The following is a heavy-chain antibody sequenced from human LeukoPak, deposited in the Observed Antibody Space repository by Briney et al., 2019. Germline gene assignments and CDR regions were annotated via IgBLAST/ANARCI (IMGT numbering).Heavy chain of an antibody. Sequence: PGRSLRLSCAASGFTFDDYAMHWVRQAPGKGLEWVSGISWNSGSIGCADSAKGRFTISRDNAKNSLYLQMNSLRAEDTALYYCAKDINYETSQGMDVWGQGTTVTVSS. D-gene: IGHD3-16*01. CDR3: AKDINYETSQGMDV. V-gene: IGHV3-9*01. CDR2: ISWNSGSI. CDR1: GFTFDDYA. J-gene: IGHJ6*02.